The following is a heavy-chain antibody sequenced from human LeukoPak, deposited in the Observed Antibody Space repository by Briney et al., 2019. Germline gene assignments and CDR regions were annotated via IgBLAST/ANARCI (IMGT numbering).Heavy chain of an antibody. V-gene: IGHV3-21*01. Sequence: GGSLRLSCATSGITFSSYSMKWVRQAPGKGLEWVSSITKGGSDIYYADSVKGRFTISRDDAKNSLYLQMNSLRAEDTAVYYCARDYRDNYYYYYGMDVWGQGTTVTVSS. J-gene: IGHJ6*02. CDR2: ITKGGSDI. CDR3: ARDYRDNYYYYYGMDV. CDR1: GITFSSYS. D-gene: IGHD4-11*01.